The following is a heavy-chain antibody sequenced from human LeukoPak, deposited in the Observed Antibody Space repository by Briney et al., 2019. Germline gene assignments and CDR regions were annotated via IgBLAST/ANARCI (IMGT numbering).Heavy chain of an antibody. CDR1: GGSINNYY. D-gene: IGHD4-17*01. V-gene: IGHV4-59*01. J-gene: IGHJ4*02. CDR2: IYYRGST. Sequence: AETLSLTCTVSGGSINNYYWSWIRQPPGKGLEWIGYIYYRGSTNYNPSLKSRVTFSVDTSKNQFSLKLNSVTAADTAVYYCARGGDYGDLRYFDYWGQGTLVTVSS. CDR3: ARGGDYGDLRYFDY.